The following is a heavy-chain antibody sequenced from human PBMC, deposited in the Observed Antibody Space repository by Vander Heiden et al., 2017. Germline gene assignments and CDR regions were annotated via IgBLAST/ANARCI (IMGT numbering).Heavy chain of an antibody. V-gene: IGHV3-7*01. CDR3: ARFASSWAFGY. CDR2: IKQDGSEK. CDR1: GFTFGHYW. J-gene: IGHJ4*02. D-gene: IGHD6-13*01. Sequence: EVQLVESGGGLVQPGGSLGPTCAASGFTFGHYWMSWVRQAPGKGLEWVANIKQDGSEKYYVDSVKGRFTISRDNAKNSLYLQMNSLRAEDTAVYYCARFASSWAFGYWGQGTLVTVSS.